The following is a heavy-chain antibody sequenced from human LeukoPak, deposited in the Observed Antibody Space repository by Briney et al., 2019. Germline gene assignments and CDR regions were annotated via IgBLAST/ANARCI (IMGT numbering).Heavy chain of an antibody. Sequence: ASVKVSCKASGGTFSSYAISWVRQAPGQGLEWMGWINPNNGGTNYAQKFQGRVTMTRDTSISTAYMELSRLTSDDTAVYYCARGRRYDSWGQGTMVTVSS. CDR1: GGTFSSYA. J-gene: IGHJ3*02. D-gene: IGHD5-18*01. CDR2: INPNNGGT. V-gene: IGHV1-2*02. CDR3: ARGRRYDS.